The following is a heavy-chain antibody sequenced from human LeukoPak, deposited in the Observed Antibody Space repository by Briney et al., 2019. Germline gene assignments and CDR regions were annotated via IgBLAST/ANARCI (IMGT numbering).Heavy chain of an antibody. V-gene: IGHV3-9*01. Sequence: GGSLRLSCAASGFTFDDYAMPWVRQAPGKGLEWVSGISWNSGSIGYADSVKGRFTISRDNAKNSLYLQMNSLRAEDTALYYCAKVGADFWSGPDAFDIWGQGTMVTVSS. CDR2: ISWNSGSI. CDR3: AKVGADFWSGPDAFDI. D-gene: IGHD3-3*01. CDR1: GFTFDDYA. J-gene: IGHJ3*02.